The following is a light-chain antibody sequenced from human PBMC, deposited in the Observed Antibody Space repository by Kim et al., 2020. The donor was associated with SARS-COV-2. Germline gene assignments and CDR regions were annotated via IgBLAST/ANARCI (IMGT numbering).Light chain of an antibody. CDR3: NSRDSSDSRFV. J-gene: IGLJ1*01. CDR1: SLRSYY. CDR2: GKN. Sequence: SSELTQDPAVSVALGQTVRITCQGDSLRSYYASWYQQKPGQAPVLVIYGKNSRPSGIPDRFSGSSSGNTASLTITGAQAEDEADYYCNSRDSSDSRFVFGAGTEVTVL. V-gene: IGLV3-19*01.